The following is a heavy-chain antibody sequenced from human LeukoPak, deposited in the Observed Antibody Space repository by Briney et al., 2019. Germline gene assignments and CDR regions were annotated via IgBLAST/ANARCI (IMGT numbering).Heavy chain of an antibody. J-gene: IGHJ4*02. Sequence: GGSLRLSCAASGFTFSGHWMSWVRQAPGKGLEWVANINQGGSDKYYVDSVKGRFTISRDNANDLLYLQMNSLRGEDTAVYYCTRDRSRVEDDWGQVTLVTVSS. CDR1: GFTFSGHW. V-gene: IGHV3-7*01. CDR3: TRDRSRVEDD. CDR2: INQGGSDK. D-gene: IGHD3-3*01.